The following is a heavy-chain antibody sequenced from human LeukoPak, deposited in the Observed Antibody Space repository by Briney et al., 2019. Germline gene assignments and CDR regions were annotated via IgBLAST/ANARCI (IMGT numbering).Heavy chain of an antibody. Sequence: GASVKVSCKGSGYTFTGYYMHWVRQAPGQGLEWMGRINPNSGGTNYAQKFQGRVTMTRDTSISTAYMELSRLRSDDTAVYYCAREGRSSGHYSKRFNHYWGQGTLVTVSS. CDR3: AREGRSSGHYSKRFNHY. V-gene: IGHV1-2*06. CDR2: INPNSGGT. CDR1: GYTFTGYY. D-gene: IGHD3-22*01. J-gene: IGHJ4*02.